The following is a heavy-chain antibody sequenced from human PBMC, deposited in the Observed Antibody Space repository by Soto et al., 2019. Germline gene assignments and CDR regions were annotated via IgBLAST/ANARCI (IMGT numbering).Heavy chain of an antibody. CDR2: IFSNDEK. J-gene: IGHJ4*02. Sequence: GSGPTLVNPTETLTLTCTVSGFSLSNARMGVSWIRQPPGKALEWLAHIFSNDEKSYSTSLKSRLTISKDTSKSQVVLTMTNMDPVDTATYYCARIPRTAMPYYSDYWXQGTLVTVSS. CDR3: ARIPRTAMPYYSDY. CDR1: GFSLSNARMG. D-gene: IGHD5-18*01. V-gene: IGHV2-26*01.